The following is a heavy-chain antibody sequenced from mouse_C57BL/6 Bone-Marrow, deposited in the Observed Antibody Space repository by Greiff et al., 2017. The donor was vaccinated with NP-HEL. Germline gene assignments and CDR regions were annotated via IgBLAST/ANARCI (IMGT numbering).Heavy chain of an antibody. D-gene: IGHD3-1*01. Sequence: QVQLQQSGAELARPGASVKLSCKASGYTFTSYGISWVKQRTGQGLEWIGEINPRSGTTYYNEKFKGKATLTADKSSSPAYMELRSLTSEDAAVYFCARSGLVDYWGQGTTLTVSS. CDR1: GYTFTSYG. V-gene: IGHV1-81*01. CDR2: INPRSGTT. J-gene: IGHJ2*01. CDR3: ARSGLVDY.